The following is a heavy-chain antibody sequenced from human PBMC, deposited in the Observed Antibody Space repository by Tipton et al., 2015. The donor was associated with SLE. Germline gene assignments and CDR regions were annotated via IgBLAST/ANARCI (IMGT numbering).Heavy chain of an antibody. V-gene: IGHV4-61*10. CDR3: AILQPHYYYYGMDV. D-gene: IGHD4-11*01. CDR2: IYYSGST. CDR1: GGSISSGSYY. Sequence: TLSLTCAVYGGSISSGSYYWSWIRQPAGKGLEWIGYIYYSGSTYYNPSLKSRVTISVDTYKNQFSLKLSSVTAADTAVYYCAILQPHYYYYGMDVWGQGATVTVSS. J-gene: IGHJ6*02.